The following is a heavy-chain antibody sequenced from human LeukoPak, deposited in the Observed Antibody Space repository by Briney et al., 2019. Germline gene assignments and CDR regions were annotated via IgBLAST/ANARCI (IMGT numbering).Heavy chain of an antibody. V-gene: IGHV4-34*01. J-gene: IGHJ4*02. CDR3: ARRRLGYYFDY. CDR2: INPRGST. Sequence: SETLSLTCGVYGGSFSGYYWSWIRQPPGKGLEWIGEINPRGSTNYNPPLKSRVTLSADTSKNQFSLTLNSVTAADTAVYYCARRRLGYYFDYWGQGTLVTVSS. CDR1: GGSFSGYY. D-gene: IGHD5-24*01.